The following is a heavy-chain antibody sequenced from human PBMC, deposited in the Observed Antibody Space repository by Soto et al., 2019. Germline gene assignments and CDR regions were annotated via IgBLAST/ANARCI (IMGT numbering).Heavy chain of an antibody. CDR1: GFTFSSYG. CDR2: ISYDGSNK. J-gene: IGHJ3*02. Sequence: GGSLRLSCAASGFTFSSYGMHWVRQAPGKGLEWVAVISYDGSNKYYADSVKGRFTISRDNSKNTLYLQMNSLRAEDTAVYYCAKDQGGGAFDIWGQGTMVTVSS. V-gene: IGHV3-30*18. D-gene: IGHD2-15*01. CDR3: AKDQGGGAFDI.